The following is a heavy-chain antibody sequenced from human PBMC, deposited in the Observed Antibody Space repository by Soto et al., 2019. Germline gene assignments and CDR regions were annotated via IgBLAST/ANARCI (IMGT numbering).Heavy chain of an antibody. D-gene: IGHD3-3*01. CDR3: ARTLYSRIFGVVIIDWFDP. CDR2: IYYSGST. V-gene: IGHV4-61*01. Sequence: SETLSLTCTVSGGSVSSGSYYWSWIRPPPGNGLEWIGYIYYSGSTNYNPSLKSRVTISVDTSKNQFSLKLSSVTAADTAVYYCARTLYSRIFGVVIIDWFDPWGQGTLVTVSS. J-gene: IGHJ5*02. CDR1: GGSVSSGSYY.